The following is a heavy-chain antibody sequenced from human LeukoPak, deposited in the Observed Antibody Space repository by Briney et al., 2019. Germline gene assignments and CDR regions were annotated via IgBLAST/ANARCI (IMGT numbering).Heavy chain of an antibody. CDR1: GYTFTAYY. D-gene: IGHD5-24*01. CDR3: ARGLYGYTSDY. Sequence: ASVKVSPTASGYTFTAYYIHWVRQAPGQGLEWMGWLNPNSGGSNYAQRFQGRVTMSRDSSISTTYMELSRLRSDDTAVYFCARGLYGYTSDYWGQGTLVTVSS. V-gene: IGHV1-2*02. J-gene: IGHJ4*02. CDR2: LNPNSGGS.